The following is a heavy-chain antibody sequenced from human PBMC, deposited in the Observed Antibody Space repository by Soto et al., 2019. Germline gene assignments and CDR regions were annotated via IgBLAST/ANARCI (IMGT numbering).Heavy chain of an antibody. CDR3: ETGTTGHYYYGMDV. CDR1: GGSISSYY. J-gene: IGHJ6*02. Sequence: SETLSLTCTVSGGSISSYYWSWIRQPAGKGLEWIGRIYTSGSTYYNPSLKSRVTISVDTSKNQFSLKLSSVTAADTAVYYCETGTTGHYYYGMDVWGQGTTVTVSS. CDR2: IYTSGST. V-gene: IGHV4-4*07. D-gene: IGHD1-7*01.